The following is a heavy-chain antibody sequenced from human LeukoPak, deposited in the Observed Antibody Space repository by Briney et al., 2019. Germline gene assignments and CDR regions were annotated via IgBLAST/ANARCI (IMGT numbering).Heavy chain of an antibody. CDR2: INPSGGST. Sequence: ASVKVSCKASGYTFTSYDINWVRQAPGQGPEWMGIINPSGGSTSYAQKFQGRVTMTRDMSTNTVYMELSSLRSEDTAVYYCAREVSPARWFDPWGQGTLVTVSS. J-gene: IGHJ5*02. CDR1: GYTFTSYD. V-gene: IGHV1-46*01. CDR3: AREVSPARWFDP.